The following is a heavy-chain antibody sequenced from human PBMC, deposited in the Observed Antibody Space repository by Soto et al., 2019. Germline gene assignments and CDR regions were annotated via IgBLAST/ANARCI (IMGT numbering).Heavy chain of an antibody. D-gene: IGHD6-19*01. V-gene: IGHV3-72*01. J-gene: IGHJ5*02. CDR3: AREWGSGWNNWFEP. CDR1: GFTFSDHY. CDR2: TRNKANSYTT. Sequence: GGSLRLSCAASGFTFSDHYMDWVRQAPGKGLEWVGRTRNKANSYTTEYAASVKGRFTISRDDSKNSLYLQMNSLKTEDTAVYYCAREWGSGWNNWFEPWGQGTLVTVSS.